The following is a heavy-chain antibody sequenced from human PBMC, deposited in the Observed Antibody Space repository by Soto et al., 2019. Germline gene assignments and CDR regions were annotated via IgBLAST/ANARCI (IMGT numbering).Heavy chain of an antibody. CDR3: ARDQLGARGDY. J-gene: IGHJ4*02. V-gene: IGHV1-18*04. D-gene: IGHD3-10*01. CDR2: IGVYNNNR. Sequence: QVQLVQSGAEVKKPGASVKVSCKASGYTFTSYGISWVRQAPGQGLEWMGWIGVYNNNRNYAQKVQGRVTMTTDTSTSTAYMELRSLISDYTAVYYCARDQLGARGDYWGQGTLVTVSS. CDR1: GYTFTSYG.